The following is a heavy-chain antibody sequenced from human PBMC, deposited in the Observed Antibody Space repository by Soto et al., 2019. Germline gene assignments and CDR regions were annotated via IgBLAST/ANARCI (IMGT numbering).Heavy chain of an antibody. V-gene: IGHV5-51*01. D-gene: IGHD6-13*01. CDR3: ARRGIAAVGTAPDY. CDR1: GYSFTNYW. CDR2: IYPGDSDT. J-gene: IGHJ4*02. Sequence: GESLKISCKGSGYSFTNYWIGWVRQMPGKGLERMGIIYPGDSDTRYSPSFQGQVTISSDKSISTAYLQWSSLKASDSAMYYCARRGIAAVGTAPDYWGQGTLVTVSS.